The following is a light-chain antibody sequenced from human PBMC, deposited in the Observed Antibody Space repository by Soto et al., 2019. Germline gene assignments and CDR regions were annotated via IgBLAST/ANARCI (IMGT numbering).Light chain of an antibody. CDR2: EGS. Sequence: QSALTQPASVSGSPGQSITNSCTGTSSDVGSYNLVSWYQQYPGKAPKLIIYEGSKRPSGVSNRFSGSKSGNTASLTISGLQAEDEADYYCCSYASSSTWVFGGGTKLTVL. V-gene: IGLV2-23*01. CDR3: CSYASSSTWV. CDR1: SSDVGSYNL. J-gene: IGLJ3*02.